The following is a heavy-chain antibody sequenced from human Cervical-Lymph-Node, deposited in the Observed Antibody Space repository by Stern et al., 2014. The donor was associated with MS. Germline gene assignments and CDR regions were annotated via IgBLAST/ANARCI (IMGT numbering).Heavy chain of an antibody. V-gene: IGHV5-51*01. CDR2: IFPGGSDF. CDR3: ARQRYFDY. J-gene: IGHJ4*02. CDR1: GYTFTSYW. Sequence: EVQLVESGPEVKRPGESLKISCQASGYTFTSYWIGWGRQMPGKGLEWITIIFPGGSDFRYSPSFQGQVTIPADKSSSPAYLQWNNLKASDTAIYYCARQRYFDYCGQGTLVTVSS.